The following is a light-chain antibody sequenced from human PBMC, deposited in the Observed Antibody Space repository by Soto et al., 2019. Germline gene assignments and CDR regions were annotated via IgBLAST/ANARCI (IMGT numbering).Light chain of an antibody. CDR3: QQYNNWPKT. CDR2: DTS. CDR1: QSVNSN. J-gene: IGKJ1*01. Sequence: EVVMTQSPATLSVSPGERATLSCRASQSVNSNLVWYQQKPGQAPRLLIHDTSTRATGIPARFSGSGSGTEFTLTISSLQSEDFAVYYCQQYNNWPKTFGQGTKVEI. V-gene: IGKV3-15*01.